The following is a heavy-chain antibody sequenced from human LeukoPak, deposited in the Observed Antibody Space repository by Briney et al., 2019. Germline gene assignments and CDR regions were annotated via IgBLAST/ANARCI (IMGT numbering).Heavy chain of an antibody. D-gene: IGHD4-17*01. V-gene: IGHV3-23*01. CDR1: GFTFSSYS. Sequence: GGSLRLSCAASGFTFSSYSMNWVRQAPGKGLEWVSLISGSGDSTYYADSVKGRFTISRDNSRNTLYLQMNSLRAEDTAVYYCAKDLYGDYGDDYWGQGTLVTVSS. CDR2: ISGSGDST. J-gene: IGHJ4*02. CDR3: AKDLYGDYGDDY.